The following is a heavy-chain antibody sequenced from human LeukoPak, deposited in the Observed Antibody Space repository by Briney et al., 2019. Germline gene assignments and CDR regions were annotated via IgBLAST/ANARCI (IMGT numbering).Heavy chain of an antibody. CDR3: ARSAYDYDSSGYYVVEYFQH. CDR1: GYTFASYG. V-gene: IGHV1-18*01. J-gene: IGHJ1*01. D-gene: IGHD3-22*01. Sequence: GASVKVSCKASGYTFASYGISWVRQAPGQGLEWMGWISAYNGNTNYAQKLQGRVTMTTDTSTSTAYMELRSLRSDDTAVYYCARSAYDYDSSGYYVVEYFQHWGQGTLVTVSS. CDR2: ISAYNGNT.